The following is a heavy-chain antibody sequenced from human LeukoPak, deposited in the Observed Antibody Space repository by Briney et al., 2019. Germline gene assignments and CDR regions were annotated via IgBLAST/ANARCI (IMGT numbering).Heavy chain of an antibody. Sequence: SQTLSLTCAVSGGSISSGGYSWSWIRQPPGKGLEWIGYIYHSGSTYYNPSLKSRVTISVDTSKNQFSLKLSSVTAADTAVYYCARDNWNYGSSMDVWGQGTTVTVSS. V-gene: IGHV4-30-2*01. D-gene: IGHD1-7*01. CDR2: IYHSGST. CDR1: GGSISSGGYS. J-gene: IGHJ6*02. CDR3: ARDNWNYGSSMDV.